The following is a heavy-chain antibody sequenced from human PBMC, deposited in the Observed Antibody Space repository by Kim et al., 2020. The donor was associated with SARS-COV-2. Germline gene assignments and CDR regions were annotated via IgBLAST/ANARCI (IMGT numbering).Heavy chain of an antibody. CDR1: GFTFSSYE. CDR2: ITNSGTIT. D-gene: IGHD1-1*01. CDR3: ARNLYNKGLNLFDY. Sequence: GGSLRLSCAASGFTFSSYEMNWVRQAPGKGLEWVSYITNSGTITYYAESLKGRFTVSRDNAKNSLYLQMNSLRAEDTGVYYCARNLYNKGLNLFDYWG. J-gene: IGHJ4*01. V-gene: IGHV3-48*03.